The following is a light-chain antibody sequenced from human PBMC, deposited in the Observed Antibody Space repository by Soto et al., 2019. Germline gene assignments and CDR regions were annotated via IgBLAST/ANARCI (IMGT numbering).Light chain of an antibody. CDR2: AAS. J-gene: IGKJ1*01. Sequence: AIHLTQSPSSLYASVGDRVTITCRASQAIRTALGWYQQKPGKVPKLLIYAASILQSGVPSRFSGSGSGTDFTLTISSLQPEDFATYYCLLDFRYFWAFGQGTKVDSK. V-gene: IGKV1-6*01. CDR3: LLDFRYFWA. CDR1: QAIRTA.